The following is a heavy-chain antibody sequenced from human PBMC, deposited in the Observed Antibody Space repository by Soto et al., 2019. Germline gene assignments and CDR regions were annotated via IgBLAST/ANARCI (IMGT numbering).Heavy chain of an antibody. CDR3: ARDVDTAMVTSNTDWFDP. J-gene: IGHJ5*02. V-gene: IGHV4-39*02. D-gene: IGHD5-18*01. CDR2: IYYSGSP. Sequence: SSETLSLTCTVSGGSISSSSYYWGWFRQPPGKGLEWIGSIYYSGSPYYNPSLKSRVTISVDTSKNQFSLKLSSVTAADTAVYYCARDVDTAMVTSNTDWFDPWGQGTLVTVS. CDR1: GGSISSSSYY.